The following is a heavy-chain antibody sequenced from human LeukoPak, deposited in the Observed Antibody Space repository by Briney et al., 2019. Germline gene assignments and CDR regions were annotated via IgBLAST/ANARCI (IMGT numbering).Heavy chain of an antibody. CDR3: ARGPAATQYCYYGMDV. V-gene: IGHV4-59*08. Sequence: SETLSLTCTVSGGSISSYYWSWIRQPPGKGLEWIGYIYYSGSTNYNPSLKSRVTISVDTSKNQFSLKLSSVTAADTAVYYCARGPAATQYCYYGMDVWGQGTTVTVSS. CDR1: GGSISSYY. J-gene: IGHJ6*02. CDR2: IYYSGST. D-gene: IGHD2-2*01.